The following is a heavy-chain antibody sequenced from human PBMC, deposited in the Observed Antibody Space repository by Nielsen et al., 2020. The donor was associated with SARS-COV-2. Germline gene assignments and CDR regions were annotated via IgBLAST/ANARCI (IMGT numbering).Heavy chain of an antibody. CDR1: GFTFSSYW. CDR3: VRDSSIVIWSGYPVD. CDR2: IKQDGSEK. V-gene: IGHV3-7*01. D-gene: IGHD3-3*01. J-gene: IGHJ4*02. Sequence: GESLKISCAASGFTFSSYWMNWVRQAPGKGLEWVANIKQDGSEKYYGDSVKGRFTISRDNAKNSLYLHMNSLRVEDTAVYYYVRDSSIVIWSGYPVDWGQGTLVTVSS.